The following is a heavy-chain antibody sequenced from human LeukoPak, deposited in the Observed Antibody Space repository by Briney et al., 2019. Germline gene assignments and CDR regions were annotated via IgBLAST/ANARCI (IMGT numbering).Heavy chain of an antibody. V-gene: IGHV3-23*01. J-gene: IGHJ4*02. CDR3: AKCYLAGGNGWGFYYLDY. Sequence: GCSLRLSCADSGLIFRRHALRWVRQAAGKGLEWVVAFSGRGGSTYYSHSVNGRFTISRDNSKNMLYLQMNSLRAEDTDVYYCAKCYLAGGNGWGFYYLDYWGRGTLVSVSS. D-gene: IGHD3-16*01. CDR1: GLIFRRHA. CDR2: FSGRGGST.